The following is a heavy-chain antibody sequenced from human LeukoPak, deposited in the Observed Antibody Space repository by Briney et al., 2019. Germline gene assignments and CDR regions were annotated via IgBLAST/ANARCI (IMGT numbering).Heavy chain of an antibody. J-gene: IGHJ4*02. CDR3: AKDTVREGEQSLQEYDY. D-gene: IGHD6-19*01. V-gene: IGHV3-23*01. CDR1: GFTFSSYA. Sequence: GGSLRLSCAASGFTFSSYAMSWVRQAPGKGLEWVSAISGSGGSTYYADSVKGRFTISRDNSKNTLYLQMNSLRAEDTAVYYYAKDTVREGEQSLQEYDYWGQGTLVTVSS. CDR2: ISGSGGST.